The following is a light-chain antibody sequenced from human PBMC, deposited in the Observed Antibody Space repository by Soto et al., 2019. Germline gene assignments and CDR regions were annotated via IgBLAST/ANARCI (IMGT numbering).Light chain of an antibody. CDR2: DTS. J-gene: IGKJ4*01. CDR1: QSVLYSSNNKNY. CDR3: QPYNNWPLT. V-gene: IGKV4-1*01. Sequence: DIVMTQSPDSLAVSLGERAAINCKSSQSVLYSSNNKNYLAWYQHKPGQTPRLLIYDTSTRATGVPTRLSGSRSGAEFTLTINSLQSEDFAVYYCQPYNNWPLTFGGGTKVDIK.